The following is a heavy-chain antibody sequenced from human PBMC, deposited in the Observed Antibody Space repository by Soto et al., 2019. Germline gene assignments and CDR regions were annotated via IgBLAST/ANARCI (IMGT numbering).Heavy chain of an antibody. CDR2: INPDNGNT. CDR1: GYTFTRYT. Sequence: QVQLVQSGAEVKKPGASVKISCKASGYTFTRYTMHWVRQAPGQRLEWMGWINPDNGNTTSSQKFQARVIITRDTSARTAYMDLSRLRSEDTAVYYCARGIATGQRDPWGQGTLVTVSS. CDR3: ARGIATGQRDP. D-gene: IGHD2-15*01. V-gene: IGHV1-3*01. J-gene: IGHJ5*02.